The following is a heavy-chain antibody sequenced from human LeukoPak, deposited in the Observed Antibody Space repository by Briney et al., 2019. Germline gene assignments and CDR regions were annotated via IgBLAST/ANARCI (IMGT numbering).Heavy chain of an antibody. CDR2: IHPRGGSA. D-gene: IGHD3-22*01. CDR3: ARHFVKYDDTSGTALDI. V-gene: IGHV1-46*01. J-gene: IGHJ3*02. CDR1: GYTFTNYY. Sequence: ASVKVSCKASGYTFTNYYIHWVRQAPGPGPEWMGIIHPRGGSARYAQRFQGRVSMTRDTPTSTVYMHLSRLRSEDTAVYYCARHFVKYDDTSGTALDIWGQGTMVTV.